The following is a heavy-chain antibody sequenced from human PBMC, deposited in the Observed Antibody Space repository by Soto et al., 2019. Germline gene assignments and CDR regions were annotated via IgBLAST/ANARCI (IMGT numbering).Heavy chain of an antibody. J-gene: IGHJ3*02. D-gene: IGHD5-12*01. CDR2: ISGSGGST. V-gene: IGHV3-23*01. Sequence: GGSLRLPCAASGFTFSSCAMSWVRQAPGKELEWVSAISGSGGSTYYADSVKGRFTISRDNSKNTLYLQMNSLRAEDTAVYYCAHLGYSGYDPQDAFDIWGQGTMVTVSS. CDR3: AHLGYSGYDPQDAFDI. CDR1: GFTFSSCA.